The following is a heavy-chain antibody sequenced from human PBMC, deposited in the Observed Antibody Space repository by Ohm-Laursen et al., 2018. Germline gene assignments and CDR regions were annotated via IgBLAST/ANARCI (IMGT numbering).Heavy chain of an antibody. CDR3: MAFIGSYFDY. J-gene: IGHJ4*02. CDR1: GFTFSSYG. D-gene: IGHD1-26*01. Sequence: SLRLSCAASGFTFSSYGMHWVRQAPGKGLEWVAVISNDGSNKYYADYVKGRFTLSRDNSKNTLYLQMNSLRAEDTAVYYCMAFIGSYFDYWGQGTLVTVSA. CDR2: ISNDGSNK. V-gene: IGHV3-30*03.